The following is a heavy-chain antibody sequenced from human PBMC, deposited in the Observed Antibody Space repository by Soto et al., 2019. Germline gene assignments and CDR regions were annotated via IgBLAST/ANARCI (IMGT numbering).Heavy chain of an antibody. CDR1: GFTFSSYA. V-gene: IGHV3-30-3*01. J-gene: IGHJ4*01. CDR2: ISSAGSNK. D-gene: IGHD3-9*01. CDR3: ASPDDILTSVQSRIDY. Sequence: QVQLVESGGGVVQPGRSLRLSCAASGFTFSSYAMHWVRQAPGKGLEWVAVISSAGSNKYYADSVKGRFTISRDNSKNTMYLQMNSLRAEDTAADYCASPDDILTSVQSRIDYWGHGTLVTVSS.